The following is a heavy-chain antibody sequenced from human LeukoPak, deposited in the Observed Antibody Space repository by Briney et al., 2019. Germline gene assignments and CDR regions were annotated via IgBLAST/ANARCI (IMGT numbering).Heavy chain of an antibody. CDR1: GFTFSSYA. D-gene: IGHD2-15*01. CDR2: VTGGGGGT. CDR3: ARQLGYCSDGSCYFDY. Sequence: GGSLRLSCAASGFTFSSYAMSWVRQAPGKGLEWVSAVTGGGGGTHYADSVKGRLTISRDNSKNTLYLQVSSLRAEDTAMYYCARQLGYCSDGSCYFDYWGLGALVTVSS. J-gene: IGHJ4*02. V-gene: IGHV3-23*01.